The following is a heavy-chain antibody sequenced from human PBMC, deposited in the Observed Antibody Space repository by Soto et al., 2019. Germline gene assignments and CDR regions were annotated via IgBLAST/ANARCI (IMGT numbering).Heavy chain of an antibody. J-gene: IGHJ4*02. CDR3: AKDPRITIFGVVTFYYFDY. CDR2: ISGSGGST. V-gene: IGHV3-23*01. CDR1: GFTFSSYA. D-gene: IGHD3-3*01. Sequence: GGSLRLSCAASGFTFSSYAMSWVRQAPGKGLEWVSAISGSGGSTYYADSVKGRFTISRDNSKNTLYLQMNSLRAEDTAVYYCAKDPRITIFGVVTFYYFDYWGQGTLVTVSS.